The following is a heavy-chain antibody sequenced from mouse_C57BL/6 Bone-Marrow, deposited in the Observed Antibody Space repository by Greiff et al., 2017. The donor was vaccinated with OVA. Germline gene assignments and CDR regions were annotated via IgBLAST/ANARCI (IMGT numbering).Heavy chain of an antibody. CDR2: ISSGGDYI. Sequence: EVKLVESGEGLVKPGGSLKLSCAASGFTFSSYAMSWVRQTPEKRLEWVAYISSGGDYIYYADTVKGRFTISRDNARNTLYLQMSSLKSEDTALYNCAREGYGSSFSWFAYRGQGTLVTVSA. J-gene: IGHJ3*01. V-gene: IGHV5S21*01. D-gene: IGHD1-1*01. CDR1: GFTFSSYA. CDR3: AREGYGSSFSWFAY.